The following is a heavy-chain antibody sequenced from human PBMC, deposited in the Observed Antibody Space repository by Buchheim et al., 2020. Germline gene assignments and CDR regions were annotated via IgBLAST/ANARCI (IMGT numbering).Heavy chain of an antibody. CDR2: IWYDGSNK. J-gene: IGHJ6*02. V-gene: IGHV3-33*01. CDR1: GFTFSSYG. Sequence: QVQLVESGGGVVQPGRSLRLSCAASGFTFSSYGMHWVRQAPGKGLEWVAVIWYDGSNKYYADSVKGRFTISRDNSKTTLYLQMNSLRAEDTAVYYCAREHIAAAGNYYYYYGMDVWGQGTT. CDR3: AREHIAAAGNYYYYYGMDV. D-gene: IGHD6-13*01.